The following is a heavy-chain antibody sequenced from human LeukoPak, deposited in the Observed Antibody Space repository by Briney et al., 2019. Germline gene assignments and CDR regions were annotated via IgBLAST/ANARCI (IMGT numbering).Heavy chain of an antibody. V-gene: IGHV1-24*01. CDR3: ATPNSSGYYYAGRGWYFDL. J-gene: IGHJ2*01. Sequence: ASVKVSCKVSGYTLTELSMHWVRQAPGKGLEWMGGFDPEDGETIYAQKFQGRVTMTEDTSTDTAYMELSSLRSEDTAVYYCATPNSSGYYYAGRGWYFDLWGRGTLVTVSS. CDR2: FDPEDGET. D-gene: IGHD3-22*01. CDR1: GYTLTELS.